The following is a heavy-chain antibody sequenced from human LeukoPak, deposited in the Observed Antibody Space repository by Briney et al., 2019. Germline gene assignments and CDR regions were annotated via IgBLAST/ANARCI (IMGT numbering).Heavy chain of an antibody. V-gene: IGHV3-48*01. CDR3: ARGDFDY. CDR2: FSSSGSAK. CDR1: GFTFSNYG. Sequence: PGGSLRLSCAASGFTFSNYGLNWVRQAPGKGLEWVSHFSSSGSAKYYADSVKGRFTISRDSSKNTVFLQMNSLRAEDTAVYYCARGDFDYWGQGTLVTVSS. J-gene: IGHJ4*02.